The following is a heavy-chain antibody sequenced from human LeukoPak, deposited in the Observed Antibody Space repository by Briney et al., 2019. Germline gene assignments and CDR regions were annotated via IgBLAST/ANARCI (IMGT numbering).Heavy chain of an antibody. CDR1: GGSISSYY. D-gene: IGHD4-17*01. CDR2: IYYSGST. Sequence: TETLSLTCTVSGGSISSYYWSWIRQPPGKGLEWIGYIYYSGSTNYNPSLKSRVTISVDTSKNQFSLKLSSVTAADTAVYYCASYGDYYLDYWGQGTLVTVSS. J-gene: IGHJ4*02. V-gene: IGHV4-59*01. CDR3: ASYGDYYLDY.